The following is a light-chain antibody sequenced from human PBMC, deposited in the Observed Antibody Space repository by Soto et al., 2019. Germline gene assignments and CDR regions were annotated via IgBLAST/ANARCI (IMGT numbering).Light chain of an antibody. CDR1: QDINTY. CDR2: DAS. CDR3: QHYDNLLLT. J-gene: IGKJ4*01. V-gene: IGKV1-33*01. Sequence: DIQMTQSPSSLSASVGDRVTITCQASQDINTYLNWYQQKPGKAPNLLIYDASKLETGVPSRFSGGGSGTDFTFTVTSLQHEDIPTYFCQHYDNLLLTFGGGTKVE.